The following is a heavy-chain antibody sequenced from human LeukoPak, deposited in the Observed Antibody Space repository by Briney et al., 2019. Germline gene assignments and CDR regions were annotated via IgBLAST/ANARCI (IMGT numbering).Heavy chain of an antibody. V-gene: IGHV1-18*01. CDR2: ISAYNGNT. Sequence: AASVKVSCKASGYTFTSYGISWVRQAPGQGLEWMGWISAYNGNTNYAQKLQGRVTMTTDTSTSTAYMELRSLRSDDTAVYYCARDPPVYIVATMSRYYYYGMDVWGQGNTVTVSS. D-gene: IGHD5-12*01. J-gene: IGHJ6*02. CDR1: GYTFTSYG. CDR3: ARDPPVYIVATMSRYYYYGMDV.